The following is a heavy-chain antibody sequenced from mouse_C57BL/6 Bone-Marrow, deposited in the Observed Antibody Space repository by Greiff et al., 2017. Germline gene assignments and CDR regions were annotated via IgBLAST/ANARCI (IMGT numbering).Heavy chain of an antibody. CDR3: ARSTGTRYFDV. D-gene: IGHD4-1*01. J-gene: IGHJ1*03. CDR2: IDPSDSYT. V-gene: IGHV1-69*01. CDR1: GYTFTSYW. Sequence: QVQLQQPGAELVMPGASVKLSCKASGYTFTSYWMHWVKQRPGQGLEWIGEIDPSDSYTNYNQKFKGKSTLTVDKSSSTAYMQLSSLTSEDSAVYYCARSTGTRYFDVWGTGTTVTVSS.